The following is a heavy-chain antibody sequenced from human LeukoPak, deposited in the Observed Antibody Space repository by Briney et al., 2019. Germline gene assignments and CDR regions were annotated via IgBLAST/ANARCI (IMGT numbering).Heavy chain of an antibody. CDR1: GFTFSSYG. CDR2: ISYDGGNK. CDR3: AKDARIGGYYMDV. Sequence: PGGSLRLSCAASGFTFSSYGMHWVRQAPGKGLEWVAVISYDGGNKSYGDSVKGRFTISRDNSKNTLYLQMNSLRPEDTAVYYCAKDARIGGYYMDVWGQGTTVTVSS. J-gene: IGHJ6*02. V-gene: IGHV3-30*18. D-gene: IGHD3-22*01.